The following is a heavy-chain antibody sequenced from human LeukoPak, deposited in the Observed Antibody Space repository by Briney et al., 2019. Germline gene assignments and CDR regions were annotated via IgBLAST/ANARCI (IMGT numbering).Heavy chain of an antibody. CDR3: ARGFGSGYDFGGNHSDY. J-gene: IGHJ4*02. V-gene: IGHV1-69*02. CDR1: VGTFSSYT. Sequence: SVKVSCKASVGTFSSYTISWVRQAPGQGLEWMGRIIPILGIANYAQKFQGRVTITADKSTSTAYMELSSLRSEDTAVYYCARGFGSGYDFGGNHSDYCGQGTLVTVSS. CDR2: IIPILGIA. D-gene: IGHD5-12*01.